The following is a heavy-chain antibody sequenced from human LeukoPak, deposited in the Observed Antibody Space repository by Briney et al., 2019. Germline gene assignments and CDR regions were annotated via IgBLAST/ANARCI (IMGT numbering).Heavy chain of an antibody. V-gene: IGHV4-39*01. CDR3: ARSRTTGDFDY. J-gene: IGHJ4*02. D-gene: IGHD4-11*01. CDR1: GVSISSSNSY. Sequence: SGTLSLTCTVSGVSISSSNSYWGCIRQSPGKGLEWLGSIYYSGNTYYNASPKSQVSISIDTSKNQFSLRLTSVTAADTAVYYCARSRTTGDFDYWGQGTLVTVSS. CDR2: IYYSGNT.